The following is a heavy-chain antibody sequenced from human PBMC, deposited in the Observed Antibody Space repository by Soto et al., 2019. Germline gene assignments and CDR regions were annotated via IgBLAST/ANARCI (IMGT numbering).Heavy chain of an antibody. CDR1: DGSISSGDYS. J-gene: IGHJ3*02. CDR2: IYHSGST. V-gene: IGHV4-30-2*01. CDR3: ASISPTVFPAFAI. Sequence: QLQLQESGSGLVKPSQTLSLTCAVSDGSISSGDYSWSWIRQPPGKGLEWIGYIYHSGSTYYNPSLTSRVTISVDRSKNQFSLKLSSVTAADTAVYYCASISPTVFPAFAIWGQGTMVTVSS. D-gene: IGHD4-17*01.